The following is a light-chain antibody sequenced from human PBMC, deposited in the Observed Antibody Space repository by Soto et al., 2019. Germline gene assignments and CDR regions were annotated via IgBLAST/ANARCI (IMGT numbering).Light chain of an antibody. CDR2: EVS. CDR1: SSDVGGYNY. V-gene: IGLV2-14*01. Sequence: QYVLTQPASVSGSPGQSITISCTGTSSDVGGYNYVSWYQQHPGKAPKLMIYEVSNRPSGVSNRFSGSKSGNTASLTISGLQADDEADYYCSSYTSSSTLAYVFGTGTKVTVL. J-gene: IGLJ1*01. CDR3: SSYTSSSTLAYV.